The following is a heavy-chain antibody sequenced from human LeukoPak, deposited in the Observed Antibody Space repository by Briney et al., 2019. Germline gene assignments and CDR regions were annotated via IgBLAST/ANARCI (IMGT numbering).Heavy chain of an antibody. CDR1: GYTLTTYY. CDR2: INPSGGST. CDR3: ARCSGNSASASDAFDI. J-gene: IGHJ3*02. V-gene: IGHV1-46*01. Sequence: ASVKVSCKSSGYTLTTYYMHWVRQAPGQGLEWMGIINPSGGSTTYAQTFQGRVTMTRDTSTSTVYMELSSLTSEDTAVYYCARCSGNSASASDAFDIWGQGTVVTVSS. D-gene: IGHD4-23*01.